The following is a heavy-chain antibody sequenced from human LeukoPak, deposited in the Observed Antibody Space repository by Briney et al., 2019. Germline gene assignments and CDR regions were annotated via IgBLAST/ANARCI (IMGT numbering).Heavy chain of an antibody. Sequence: SETLSLTCTVSGGSISSYYWNWIRQPPGKGLEWIGYIYYSGSTNYNPSLKSRVTTSVDTSNNQFSLKLSSVTAADTAVYYCARERLGYYDRSGLDYWGQGTLVTVSS. J-gene: IGHJ4*02. CDR3: ARERLGYYDRSGLDY. D-gene: IGHD3-22*01. CDR2: IYYSGST. V-gene: IGHV4-59*01. CDR1: GGSISSYY.